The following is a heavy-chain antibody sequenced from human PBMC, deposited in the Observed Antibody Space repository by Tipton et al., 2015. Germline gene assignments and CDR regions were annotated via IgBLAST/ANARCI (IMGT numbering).Heavy chain of an antibody. CDR1: GFTFSDYY. V-gene: IGHV3-11*01. CDR3: VRGSGRGYYGMDV. CDR2: ISTSGSTI. Sequence: SLRLSCAASGFTFSDYYMNWIRQAPGKELEWVSYISTSGSTIYYADSVKGRFTISRDNAKNSLYLQMNNLRADDTALYYCVRGSGRGYYGMDVWGQGTTVIVSS. D-gene: IGHD6-25*01. J-gene: IGHJ6*02.